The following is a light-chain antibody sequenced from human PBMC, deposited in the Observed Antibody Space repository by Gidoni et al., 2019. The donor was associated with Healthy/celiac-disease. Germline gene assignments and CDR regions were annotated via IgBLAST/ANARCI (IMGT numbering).Light chain of an antibody. J-gene: IGKJ3*01. CDR1: QSISSW. Sequence: DIQMTQSPSTLSASVGDRVTITCRASQSISSWLAWYQQKPGKAPKLLIYKASSLESGVPSRFSGSGSGTEFTLTISSLQPDDFATYYRFTFGPGTKVDIK. CDR2: KAS. V-gene: IGKV1-5*03. CDR3: FT.